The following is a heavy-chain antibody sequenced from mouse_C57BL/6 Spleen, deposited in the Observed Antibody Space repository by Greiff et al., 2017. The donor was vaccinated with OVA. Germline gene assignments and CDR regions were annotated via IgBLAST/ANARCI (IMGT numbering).Heavy chain of an antibody. Sequence: QVQLQQSGAELARPGASVKMSCKASGYTFTSYTMHWVKQRPGQGLEWIGYINPSSGYTKYNQKFKDKATLTADKSSSTAYMRLSSLTSEDSAVYYCARRAPHLGAMDYWGQGTSVTVSS. CDR2: INPSSGYT. V-gene: IGHV1-4*01. CDR1: GYTFTSYT. D-gene: IGHD3-1*01. J-gene: IGHJ4*01. CDR3: ARRAPHLGAMDY.